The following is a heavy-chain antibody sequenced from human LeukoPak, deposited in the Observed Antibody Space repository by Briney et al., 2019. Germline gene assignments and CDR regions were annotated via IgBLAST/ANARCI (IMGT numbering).Heavy chain of an antibody. CDR1: GHTFTSYG. CDR3: ARAPSYGDYGYFDY. V-gene: IGHV1-18*01. CDR2: ISAYSGDT. J-gene: IGHJ4*02. D-gene: IGHD4-17*01. Sequence: ASVKVSCKASGHTFTSYGISWVRQAPGQGLEWMGWISAYSGDTNYAQKLQGRVTMTTDTSTSTAYMELRSLRSDDTAVYYCARAPSYGDYGYFDYWGQGTLVTVSS.